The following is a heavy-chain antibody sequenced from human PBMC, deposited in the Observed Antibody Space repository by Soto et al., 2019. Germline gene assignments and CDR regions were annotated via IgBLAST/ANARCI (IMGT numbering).Heavy chain of an antibody. CDR1: GFTFSSYS. D-gene: IGHD6-13*01. Sequence: GGSLRLSCAASGFTFSSYSMNWVRQAPGKGLEWVSSISSSSSYIYYADSVKGRFTISRDNAKNSLYLQMNSLRAEDTAVYYCQIAAAGNGMDVWGQGTTVTVSS. CDR3: QIAAAGNGMDV. V-gene: IGHV3-21*01. CDR2: ISSSSSYI. J-gene: IGHJ6*02.